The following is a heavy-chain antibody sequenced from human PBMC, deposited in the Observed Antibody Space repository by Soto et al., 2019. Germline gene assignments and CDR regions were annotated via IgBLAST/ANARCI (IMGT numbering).Heavy chain of an antibody. CDR1: GFTFSSYS. V-gene: IGHV3-21*01. Sequence: VGSLRLSCAASGFTFSSYSMNWVRQAPGKGLEWVSSIISSSSYIYYADSAKGRFTISRDNAKNSLYLQMNSLRAEDTAVYYCARPDSSGYADAFDIWGQGTMVTVSS. D-gene: IGHD3-22*01. CDR2: IISSSSYI. CDR3: ARPDSSGYADAFDI. J-gene: IGHJ3*02.